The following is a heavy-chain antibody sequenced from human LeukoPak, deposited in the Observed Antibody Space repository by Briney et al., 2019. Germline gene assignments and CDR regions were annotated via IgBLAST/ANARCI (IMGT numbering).Heavy chain of an antibody. J-gene: IGHJ4*02. D-gene: IGHD2-15*01. CDR2: IKQDGSEK. V-gene: IGHV3-7*01. CDR1: GFIFSSYW. CDR3: ARPRYCSGGSCYVDY. Sequence: GGSLRLSCAASGFIFSSYWMSWVRQAPGKGLEWVAKIKQDGSEKYYVDFVKGRFTISRDNAKNSLYLQMNSLRAEDTAVYYCARPRYCSGGSCYVDYWGQGTLVTVSS.